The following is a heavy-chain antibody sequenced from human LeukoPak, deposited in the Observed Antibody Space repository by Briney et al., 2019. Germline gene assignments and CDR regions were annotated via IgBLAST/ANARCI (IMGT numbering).Heavy chain of an antibody. V-gene: IGHV5-51*01. CDR2: IYPGDSDT. CDR1: GYSFTSYW. CDR3: ARHPISSSSPNFDY. D-gene: IGHD6-6*01. J-gene: IGHJ4*02. Sequence: GESLKISCKGSGYSFTSYWIGWVRQMAGKGLEWMGIIYPGDSDTRYSPSFQGQVTISADKSISTSYLQWSSLKASDTAMYYCARHPISSSSPNFDYWGQGTLVTVSS.